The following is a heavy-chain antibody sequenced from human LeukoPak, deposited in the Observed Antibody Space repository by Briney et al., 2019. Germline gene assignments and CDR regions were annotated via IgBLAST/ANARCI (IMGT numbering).Heavy chain of an antibody. V-gene: IGHV1-69*05. J-gene: IGHJ4*02. Sequence: SVKVSCKASGGTFSSYAISWVRQAPGQGLEWMGGIIPIFGTANYAQKFQGRVTMTRDTSTSTVYMELSSLRSEDTAVYYCARDMGWLTSLDYWGQGTLVTVSS. CDR3: ARDMGWLTSLDY. CDR1: GGTFSSYA. CDR2: IIPIFGTA. D-gene: IGHD3/OR15-3a*01.